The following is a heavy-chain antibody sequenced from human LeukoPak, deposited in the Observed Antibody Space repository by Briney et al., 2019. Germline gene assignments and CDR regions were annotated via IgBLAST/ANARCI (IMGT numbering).Heavy chain of an antibody. D-gene: IGHD6-19*01. V-gene: IGHV3-30-3*01. CDR2: MSYDGSNK. Sequence: PGRSLRLSCAASGFTFSSYAMHWVRQAPGKGLEWVAVMSYDGSNKYYADSVKGRFTISRDNSKNTLYLQMNSLRAEDTAVYYCARDKEQWLVRAPFGYWGQGTLVTVSS. J-gene: IGHJ4*02. CDR3: ARDKEQWLVRAPFGY. CDR1: GFTFSSYA.